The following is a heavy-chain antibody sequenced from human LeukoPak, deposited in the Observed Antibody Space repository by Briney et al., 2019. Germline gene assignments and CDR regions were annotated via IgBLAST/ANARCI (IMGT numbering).Heavy chain of an antibody. D-gene: IGHD3-9*01. CDR3: ATGVGWLLRGLDY. V-gene: IGHV3-7*05. CDR1: GFTLNTYW. CDR2: MKEDGSEK. J-gene: IGHJ4*02. Sequence: GGSLRLSCEASGFTLNTYWMSWVRQAPGKGLEWVANMKEDGSEKYYVDSVKGRFTISRDNAKNSLYLQMNSLRVEDTAVYYCATGVGWLLRGLDYWGQGTLVTVSS.